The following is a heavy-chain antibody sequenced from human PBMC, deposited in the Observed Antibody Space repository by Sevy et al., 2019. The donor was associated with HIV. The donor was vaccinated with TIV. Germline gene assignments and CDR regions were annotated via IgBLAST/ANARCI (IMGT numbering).Heavy chain of an antibody. J-gene: IGHJ4*02. CDR3: ATRSLNSRPYFDP. Sequence: GESLKISCAASGFTFSRYVKNWVRQAPGKGLEWVSVISSEGSTTYYADSVKGRFTISRDNSKSTLYLQMNSLRAEDTAVYYCATRSLNSRPYFDPWGQGTLVTVSS. CDR2: ISSEGSTT. D-gene: IGHD1-1*01. CDR1: GFTFSRYV. V-gene: IGHV3-23*01.